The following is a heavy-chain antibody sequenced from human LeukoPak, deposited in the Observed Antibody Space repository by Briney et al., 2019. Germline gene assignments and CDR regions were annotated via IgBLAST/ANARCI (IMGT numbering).Heavy chain of an antibody. J-gene: IGHJ4*02. Sequence: GRSLRLSCATSGFTFSRHWMNWVSKAPGKGLNRVATINPVGSERHYVESVKGRFTISRDNAKNSHYLQINNQVAEDMAKYYFARRSVVSGWSLNYWGQGTLVTVSS. D-gene: IGHD6-19*01. CDR3: ARRSVVSGWSLNY. CDR2: INPVGSER. CDR1: GFTFSRHW. V-gene: IGHV3-7*04.